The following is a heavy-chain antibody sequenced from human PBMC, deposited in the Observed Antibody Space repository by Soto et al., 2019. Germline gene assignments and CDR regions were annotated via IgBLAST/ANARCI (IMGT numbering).Heavy chain of an antibody. Sequence: QVQLVQSGAEVKKPGASVKVSCKASGYTFTFYYLHWVRQAPGQGLEWMGMINPNSGTTRYAQKFQDRVTMTRDTSTSTVYMELSSLRSEDTAVFYCARAGTGTTEPDYHAMDVWDQGTTVTVSS. D-gene: IGHD1-7*01. J-gene: IGHJ6*02. CDR3: ARAGTGTTEPDYHAMDV. CDR1: GYTFTFYY. CDR2: INPNSGTT. V-gene: IGHV1-46*01.